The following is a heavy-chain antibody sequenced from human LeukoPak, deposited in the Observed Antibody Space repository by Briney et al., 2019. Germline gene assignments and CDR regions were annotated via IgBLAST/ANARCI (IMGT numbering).Heavy chain of an antibody. CDR2: IYYSGST. CDR3: ARAPNYDILTGRLSGPPQDY. D-gene: IGHD3-9*01. V-gene: IGHV4-59*08. Sequence: SETLSLICTVSGGSISSYYWSWIRQPPGKGLEWIGYIYYSGSTNYNPSLKSRVTISVDTSKNQFSLKLSSVTAADTAVYYCARAPNYDILTGRLSGPPQDYWGQGTLVTVSS. CDR1: GGSISSYY. J-gene: IGHJ4*02.